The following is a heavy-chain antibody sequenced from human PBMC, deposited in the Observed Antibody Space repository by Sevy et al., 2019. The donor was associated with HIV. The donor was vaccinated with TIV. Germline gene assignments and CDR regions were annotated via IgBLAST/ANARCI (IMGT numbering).Heavy chain of an antibody. V-gene: IGHV1-2*06. J-gene: IGHJ4*02. Sequence: ASVKVSCKASGYTFTGYYMHWVRQAPGQGLAWMGRINPNSGGTNYAQKFQGRVTMTRDTSISTAYMELSRLRSDDTAVYYCASSPGDVYKTYYYDSSGPNLNYWGQGTLVTVSS. CDR3: ASSPGDVYKTYYYDSSGPNLNY. D-gene: IGHD3-22*01. CDR2: INPNSGGT. CDR1: GYTFTGYY.